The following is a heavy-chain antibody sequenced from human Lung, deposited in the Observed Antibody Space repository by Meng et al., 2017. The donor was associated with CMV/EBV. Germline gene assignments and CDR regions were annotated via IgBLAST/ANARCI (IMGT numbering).Heavy chain of an antibody. CDR3: ARVSSVSSSSL. J-gene: IGHJ4*02. CDR1: GGSIIGYF. D-gene: IGHD6-6*01. CDR2: ISHAGTT. Sequence: SETLSLXCRVYGGSIIGYFWSWIRQPPGKGLEWIGEISHAGTTNYNPSLKSRVSLSLDMSKHQFSLNLSSLTAADTAVYYCARVSSVSSSSLWGQGTLVNGYS. V-gene: IGHV4-34*01.